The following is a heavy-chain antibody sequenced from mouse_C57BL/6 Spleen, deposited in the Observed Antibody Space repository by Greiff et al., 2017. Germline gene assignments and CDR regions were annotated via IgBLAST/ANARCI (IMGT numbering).Heavy chain of an antibody. D-gene: IGHD2-1*01. J-gene: IGHJ3*01. CDR2: IYPGDGDT. CDR1: GYAFSSSW. CDR3: ARRGNYEAWFAY. Sequence: VQLQQSGPELVKPGASVKLSCKASGYAFSSSWMYWVKQRPGKGLEWIGRIYPGDGDTNYTGKFKGKATLTADKSSSTAYMQLSSLTSEDSAVYFCARRGNYEAWFAYWGQGTLVTVSA. V-gene: IGHV1-82*01.